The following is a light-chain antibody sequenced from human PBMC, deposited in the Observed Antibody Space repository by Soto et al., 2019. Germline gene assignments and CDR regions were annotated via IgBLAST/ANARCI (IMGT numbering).Light chain of an antibody. J-gene: IGLJ3*02. CDR2: EGS. V-gene: IGLV2-23*01. CDR3: CSYAGSSTWV. Sequence: QSALTQPPSASGSPGRSVTISCTGTSSDVGGYDYVSWFQQHPGKAPKLIIYEGSKRPSGVSNRFSGSKSGNTASLTISGLQAEDEADYYCCSYAGSSTWVFGGGTKLTVL. CDR1: SSDVGGYDY.